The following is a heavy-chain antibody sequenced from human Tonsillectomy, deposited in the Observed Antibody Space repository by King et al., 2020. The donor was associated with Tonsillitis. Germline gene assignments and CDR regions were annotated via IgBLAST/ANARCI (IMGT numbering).Heavy chain of an antibody. Sequence: VQLVESGGGLVQPGGSLRLSCAASGFTFSSYWMSWVRQAPGKGLECVANKKKEGSEKDYVDFVKGRLTISRDNAKTSLYLQRNSLRAEDTAEYYGARDPRLDLAAAGLNWFDPWGQGTLVTVSS. CDR1: GFTFSSYW. D-gene: IGHD6-13*01. CDR3: ARDPRLDLAAAGLNWFDP. V-gene: IGHV3-7*04. CDR2: KKKEGSEK. J-gene: IGHJ5*02.